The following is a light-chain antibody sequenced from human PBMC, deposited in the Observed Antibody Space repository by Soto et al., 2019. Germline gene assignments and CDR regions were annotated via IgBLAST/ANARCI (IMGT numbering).Light chain of an antibody. CDR1: QSVSSSY. V-gene: IGKV3-20*01. CDR2: GAS. J-gene: IGKJ3*01. CDR3: QQYGSSSFT. Sequence: EIVLTQSPGTLSLSPGERATLSSRASQSVSSSYLAWNQQKPGQAPRLLIYGASSRATGIPDRFSGSGSGTDFTLTISRLEPEDFAVYYCQQYGSSSFTFGPGTKVDIK.